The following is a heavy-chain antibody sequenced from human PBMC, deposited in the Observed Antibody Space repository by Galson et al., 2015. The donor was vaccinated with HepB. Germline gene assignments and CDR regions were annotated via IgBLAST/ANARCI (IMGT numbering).Heavy chain of an antibody. Sequence: SETLSLTCAVSGGSISSSNWWSWVRQPPGKGLEWIGEIYHSGSTNYNPSLKSRVTISVDKSKNQFSLKLSSVTAADTAVYYCARGRSLNYYGSGSSLYYFDYWGQGTLVTVSS. CDR3: ARGRSLNYYGSGSSLYYFDY. V-gene: IGHV4-4*02. CDR1: GGSISSSNW. CDR2: IYHSGST. J-gene: IGHJ4*02. D-gene: IGHD3-10*01.